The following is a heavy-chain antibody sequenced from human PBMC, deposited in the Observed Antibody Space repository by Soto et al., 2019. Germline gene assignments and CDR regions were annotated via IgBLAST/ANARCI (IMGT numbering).Heavy chain of an antibody. J-gene: IGHJ4*02. D-gene: IGHD2-21*02. V-gene: IGHV1-18*01. CDR2: ISAYNGNT. CDR3: ARVDRYGGNSAY. Sequence: ASVKVSCKASGYTFTSYGISWVLRAPGQGLEWMGWISAYNGNTNYAQKLQGRVTMTTDTSTSTAYMELRSLRSDDTAVYYCARVDRYGGNSAYWGQGTLVTVSS. CDR1: GYTFTSYG.